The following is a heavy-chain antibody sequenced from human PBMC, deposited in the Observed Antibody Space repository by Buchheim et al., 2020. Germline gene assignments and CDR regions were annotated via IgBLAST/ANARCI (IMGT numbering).Heavy chain of an antibody. CDR1: GGSISSGGYS. CDR2: IYHSGST. J-gene: IGHJ4*02. CDR3: AREKAGYCSGGSCYEGRYFDY. Sequence: QLQLQESGSGLVKPSQTLSLTCAVSGGSISSGGYSWSWIRQPPGKGLEWIGYIYHSGSTYYNPSLKSRVTISVDSSKNQFSLKLSSVTAADTAVYYCAREKAGYCSGGSCYEGRYFDYWGQGTL. D-gene: IGHD2-15*01. V-gene: IGHV4-30-2*01.